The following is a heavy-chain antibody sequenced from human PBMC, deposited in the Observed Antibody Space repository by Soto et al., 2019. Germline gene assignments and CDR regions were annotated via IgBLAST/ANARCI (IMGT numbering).Heavy chain of an antibody. Sequence: HPGGSLRLSCAASGFTFSIYAMHWVRQAPGKGLEYVSAISYDGTITYYADSVKGRFTISRDDSRNTVYLQMGSLRPEDMAVYYCARGSYYSSGTVHRPYDYWGQGTLVTVSS. CDR2: ISYDGTIT. V-gene: IGHV3-64*02. J-gene: IGHJ4*02. CDR1: GFTFSIYA. CDR3: ARGSYYSSGTVHRPYDY. D-gene: IGHD3-10*01.